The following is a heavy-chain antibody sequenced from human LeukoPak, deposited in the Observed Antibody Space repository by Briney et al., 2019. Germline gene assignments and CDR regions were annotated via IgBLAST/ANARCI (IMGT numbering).Heavy chain of an antibody. V-gene: IGHV3-30-3*01. CDR1: GFTFSSYA. J-gene: IGHJ4*02. CDR2: ISYDGSNK. CDR3: ARDAAPYSSSINPYY. Sequence: GGSLRLSCAASGFTFSSYAMHWVRQAPGKGLEWVAVISYDGSNKYYADSVKGRFTISRDNSKNTLYLQMNSLRAEDTAVYYCARDAAPYSSSINPYYWGQGTLVTVSS. D-gene: IGHD6-6*01.